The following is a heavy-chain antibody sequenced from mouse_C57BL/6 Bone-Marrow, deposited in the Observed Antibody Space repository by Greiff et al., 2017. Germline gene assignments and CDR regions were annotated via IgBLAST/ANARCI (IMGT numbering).Heavy chain of an antibody. CDR3: TRQVDYEYFDV. D-gene: IGHD2-4*01. CDR1: GYTFTDYE. J-gene: IGHJ1*03. Sequence: QVQLKQSGAELVRPGASVTLSCKASGYTFTDYEMHWVKQTPVHGLEWIGAIDPETGGTAYNQKFKGKAILTADKSSSTAYMELRSLTSEDSAVYYCTRQVDYEYFDVWGTGTTVTVSS. V-gene: IGHV1-15*01. CDR2: IDPETGGT.